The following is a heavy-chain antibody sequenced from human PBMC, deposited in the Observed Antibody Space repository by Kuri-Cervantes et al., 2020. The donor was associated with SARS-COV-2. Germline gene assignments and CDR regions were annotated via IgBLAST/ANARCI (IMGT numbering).Heavy chain of an antibody. CDR3: ASGGGYTDFDY. D-gene: IGHD6-25*01. CDR1: GYTFTGYY. J-gene: IGHJ4*02. CDR2: ISAYNGST. Sequence: ASVKVSCKASGYTFTGYYMHWVRQAPGQGLEWMGWISAYNGSTNYAQKLQGRVTMTTDTSTSTAYMELRSLRSDDTAVYYCASGGGYTDFDYWGQGTLVTVSS. V-gene: IGHV1-18*04.